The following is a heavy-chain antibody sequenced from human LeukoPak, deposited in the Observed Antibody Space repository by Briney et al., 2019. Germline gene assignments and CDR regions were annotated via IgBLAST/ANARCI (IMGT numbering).Heavy chain of an antibody. V-gene: IGHV4-30-4*01. CDR3: ARGVYYYGSGRFDP. D-gene: IGHD3-10*01. J-gene: IGHJ5*02. Sequence: SETLSLTRTVSGGSISSGDYYWSWIRQPPGKGLEWIGYIYYSGSTYYNPSLKSRVTISVDTSKNQFSLKLSSVTAADTAVYYCARGVYYYGSGRFDPWGQGTLVTVSS. CDR2: IYYSGST. CDR1: GGSISSGDYY.